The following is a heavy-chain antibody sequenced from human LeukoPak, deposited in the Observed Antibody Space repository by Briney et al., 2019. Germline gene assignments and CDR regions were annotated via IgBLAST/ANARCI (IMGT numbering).Heavy chain of an antibody. CDR2: IYYSGST. CDR3: AREAVRGYCSSTSCYRSLHWFDP. D-gene: IGHD2-2*02. Sequence: SETLSLTCTVSGGSISSSSYYWGWIRQPPGKGLEWIGSIYYSGSTYYNPSLKSRVTISVDTSKNQFSLKLSSVTAADTAVYYCAREAVRGYCSSTSCYRSLHWFDPWGQGTLVTVSS. V-gene: IGHV4-39*07. J-gene: IGHJ5*02. CDR1: GGSISSSSYY.